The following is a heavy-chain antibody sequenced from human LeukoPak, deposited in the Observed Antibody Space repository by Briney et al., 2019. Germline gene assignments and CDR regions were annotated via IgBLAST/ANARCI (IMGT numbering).Heavy chain of an antibody. CDR2: ISFDANNK. J-gene: IGHJ4*02. CDR1: GFTFSNYG. Sequence: GGSLRLSCAASGFTFSNYGIHWVRQAPGKGLEWVAVISFDANNKFYADSVKGRFTISRDNSKNTLYLQMNSLRPEDTAVYYCAKGGGTGYSSSWYSNWGQGTLVTVSS. CDR3: AKGGGTGYSSSWYSN. D-gene: IGHD6-13*01. V-gene: IGHV3-30*18.